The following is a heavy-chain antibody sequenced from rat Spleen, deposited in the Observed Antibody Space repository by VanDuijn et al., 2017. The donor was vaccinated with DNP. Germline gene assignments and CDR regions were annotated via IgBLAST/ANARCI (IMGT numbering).Heavy chain of an antibody. CDR2: INKDSSII. Sequence: EVKLVESGGGLMQPGRSLKLSCAASGFNFNDYWMGWVRQAPGKGLEWIGEINKDSSIINYTPSLKDKFTISRDNAQNTLYLQMSKLGSEDTAIYYCTTRGDGYDNWFAYWGQGTLVTVSS. V-gene: IGHV4-2*01. D-gene: IGHD1-4*01. CDR3: TTRGDGYDNWFAY. CDR1: GFNFNDYW. J-gene: IGHJ3*01.